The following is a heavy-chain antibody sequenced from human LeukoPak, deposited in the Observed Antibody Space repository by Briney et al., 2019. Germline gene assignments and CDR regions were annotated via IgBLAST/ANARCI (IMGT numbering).Heavy chain of an antibody. CDR3: ARVARGNYYHFDS. CDR2: ISSTSETT. Sequence: PGGSLRLSCEASGFTFSSYSLTWVRQAPGKGLEWVSYISSTSETTSYADSVKGRFTSSRDYAKKSLYLQMNSLRVEDTAVYFCARVARGNYYHFDSWGQGTLVTVSS. D-gene: IGHD1-26*01. CDR1: GFTFSSYS. J-gene: IGHJ4*02. V-gene: IGHV3-48*04.